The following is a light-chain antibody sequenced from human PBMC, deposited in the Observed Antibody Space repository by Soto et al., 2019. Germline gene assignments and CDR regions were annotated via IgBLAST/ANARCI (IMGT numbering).Light chain of an antibody. Sequence: IVLTQPPAALSLCPGERATLSCRASQSVRSKVAWYQQKPGQAPRLLIYDASTRATGIPARFSGSGSGTEFTLTISRLEPEDFVVFYWHHDGSSPLTFGQGTGVDIK. V-gene: IGKV3-15*01. CDR3: HHDGSSPLT. CDR2: DAS. J-gene: IGKJ1*01. CDR1: QSVRSK.